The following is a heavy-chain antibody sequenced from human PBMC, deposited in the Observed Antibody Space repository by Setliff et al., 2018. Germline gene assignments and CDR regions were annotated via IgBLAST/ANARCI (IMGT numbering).Heavy chain of an antibody. V-gene: IGHV3-23*01. CDR3: ARGSLSAFGELSGYYYYGMDV. CDR2: ISGSGAI. J-gene: IGHJ6*02. D-gene: IGHD3-10*01. CDR1: GFTFSNYA. Sequence: GGSLRLSCAASGFTFSNYAMSWVRQAPGKGLEWVSAISGSGAISYADSVKGRFTVSRDNSKNTLYLQMNSLRAEDTAVYYCARGSLSAFGELSGYYYYGMDVWGQGTTVTVSS.